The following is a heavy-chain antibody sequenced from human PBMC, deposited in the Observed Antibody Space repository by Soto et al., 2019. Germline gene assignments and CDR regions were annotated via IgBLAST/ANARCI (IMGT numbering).Heavy chain of an antibody. J-gene: IGHJ4*02. CDR1: GGSVSNYF. CDR3: ARGGQDFWSGPFDY. V-gene: IGHV4-4*07. D-gene: IGHD3-3*01. Sequence: ETLSLTCTVSGGSVSNYFCNWILQPAGKGLEWIGRIDNSGSTNYNPSLKSRITMSADTSRNQFSLKLNSVTAADTAVYYCARGGQDFWSGPFDYWGQGALVTVSS. CDR2: IDNSGST.